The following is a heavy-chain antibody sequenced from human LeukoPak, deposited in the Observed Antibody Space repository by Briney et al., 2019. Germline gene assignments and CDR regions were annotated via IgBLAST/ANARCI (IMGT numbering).Heavy chain of an antibody. CDR3: ASDQFDIVVVPAARNDY. D-gene: IGHD2-2*01. V-gene: IGHV3-21*01. J-gene: IGHJ4*02. Sequence: PGGSLRLSCAASGFTFSSYSMNWVRQAPGKGLEWVSSISSSSSYIYYADSVKGRFTISRDNAKNSLYLQMNSLRAEDTAVYYCASDQFDIVVVPAARNDYWGQGTLVTVSS. CDR2: ISSSSSYI. CDR1: GFTFSSYS.